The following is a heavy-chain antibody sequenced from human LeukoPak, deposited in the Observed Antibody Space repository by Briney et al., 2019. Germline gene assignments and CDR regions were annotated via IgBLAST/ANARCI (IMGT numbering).Heavy chain of an antibody. D-gene: IGHD6-6*01. Sequence: PSETLSLTCAVSGGSISSSNWWSWVRQPPGKGLEWIGEIYHSGRTNYTPSLKSRVTISVDTSKNQFSLKLSSVTAADTAVYYCARLHSLVSQPAWGQGTLVTVSS. J-gene: IGHJ4*02. V-gene: IGHV4-4*02. CDR3: ARLHSLVSQPA. CDR2: IYHSGRT. CDR1: GGSISSSNW.